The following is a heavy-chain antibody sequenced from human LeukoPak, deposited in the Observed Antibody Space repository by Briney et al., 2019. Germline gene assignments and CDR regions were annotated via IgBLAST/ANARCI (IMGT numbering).Heavy chain of an antibody. CDR3: ARVDAITGTTGIDY. Sequence: SQTLSLTCTVSGGSISSGGYYWSWIRQHPGKGLEWIGYIYYSGSTYYNPSLKSRVTISVDTPKNQFSLKLSSVTAADMAVYYCARVDAITGTTGIDYWGQGTLVTVSS. V-gene: IGHV4-31*03. D-gene: IGHD1-20*01. J-gene: IGHJ4*02. CDR2: IYYSGST. CDR1: GGSISSGGYY.